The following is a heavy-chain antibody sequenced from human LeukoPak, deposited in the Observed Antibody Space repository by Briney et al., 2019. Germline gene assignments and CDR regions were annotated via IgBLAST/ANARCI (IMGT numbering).Heavy chain of an antibody. J-gene: IGHJ4*02. V-gene: IGHV1-46*01. Sequence: VASVKVSCKASGYTFTNYYMHWVRQAPGQGLEWMGIINPSDGKTSYAQKFQGRVTMTRDTSTSTVYMELSSLRSDDTAVYYCARGQLWLGVHDYWGQGTLVTVSS. D-gene: IGHD5-18*01. CDR1: GYTFTNYY. CDR3: ARGQLWLGVHDY. CDR2: INPSDGKT.